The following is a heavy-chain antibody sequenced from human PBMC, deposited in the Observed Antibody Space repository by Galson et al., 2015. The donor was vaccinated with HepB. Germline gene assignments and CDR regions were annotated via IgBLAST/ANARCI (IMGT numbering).Heavy chain of an antibody. V-gene: IGHV3-48*02. CDR1: GFTFNAFS. CDR3: VKDQDDILTGYYTWGWFDP. Sequence: SLRLSCAGSGFTFNAFSMNWVRQAPGKGLEWVAYISTGSSTIYYADSVKGRFTISRDDAKNSLYLQMSSLRDEDTAVYYCVKDQDDILTGYYTWGWFDPWGQGTLVSVSS. J-gene: IGHJ5*02. CDR2: ISTGSSTI. D-gene: IGHD3-9*01.